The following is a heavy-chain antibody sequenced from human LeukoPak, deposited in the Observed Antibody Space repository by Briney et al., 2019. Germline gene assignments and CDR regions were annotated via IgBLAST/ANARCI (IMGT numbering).Heavy chain of an antibody. V-gene: IGHV5-51*01. J-gene: IGHJ4*02. CDR1: GYSFTTYW. D-gene: IGHD2-8*01. CDR2: IYPGDSDT. Sequence: GESLKISCKESGYSFTTYWIGWVRQMPGKGLEWMGIIYPGDSDTRYSPSFQGQVTISADKSISTAYLQWSSLKASDTAMYYCARRGGYCTNGVCSYFDYWGQGTLVTVSS. CDR3: ARRGGYCTNGVCSYFDY.